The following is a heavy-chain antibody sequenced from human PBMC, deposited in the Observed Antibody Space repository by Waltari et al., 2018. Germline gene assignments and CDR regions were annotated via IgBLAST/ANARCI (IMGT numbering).Heavy chain of an antibody. CDR3: ASRTFTTVTEYYFDY. V-gene: IGHV4-31*03. CDR1: GGSILRVGYY. J-gene: IGHJ4*02. Sequence: QVQLQESGPGLVKPSQPLSLTCTFSGGSILRVGYYWLVLPPPPGKGLEWIGYIYYSGSTYYNPSLKSRVTISVDTSKNQFSLKLSSVTAADTAVYYCASRTFTTVTEYYFDYWGQGTLVTVSS. D-gene: IGHD4-4*01. CDR2: IYYSGST.